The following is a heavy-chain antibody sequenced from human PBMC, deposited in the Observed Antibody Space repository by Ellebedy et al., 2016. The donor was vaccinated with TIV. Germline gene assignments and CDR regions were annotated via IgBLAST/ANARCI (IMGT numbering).Heavy chain of an antibody. CDR3: ARHGGANGWGFYYYYGMDV. V-gene: IGHV4-59*08. CDR2: IYYSGST. Sequence: MPSETLSRTCTVSGGSISSYYWSWIRQPPGKGLEWIGYIYYSGSTNYNPSLKSRVTISVDTSKNQFSLKLSSVTATDTAVYFCARHGGANGWGFYYYYGMDVWGQGTTVTVSS. D-gene: IGHD1-26*01. J-gene: IGHJ6*02. CDR1: GGSISSYY.